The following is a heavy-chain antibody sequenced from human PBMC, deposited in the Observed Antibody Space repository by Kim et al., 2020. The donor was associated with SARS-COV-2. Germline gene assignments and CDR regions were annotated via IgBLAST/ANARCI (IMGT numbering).Heavy chain of an antibody. CDR3: ARDSRSSPYYFDY. D-gene: IGHD2-2*01. CDR1: GGSVSSGSYY. V-gene: IGHV4-61*01. CDR2: IYYSGST. Sequence: SETLSLTCTVSGGSVSSGSYYWSWIRQPPGKGLEWIGYIYYSGSTNYNPSLKSRVTISVDTSKNQFSLKLSSVTAADTAVYYCARDSRSSPYYFDYWGQGTLVTVSS. J-gene: IGHJ4*02.